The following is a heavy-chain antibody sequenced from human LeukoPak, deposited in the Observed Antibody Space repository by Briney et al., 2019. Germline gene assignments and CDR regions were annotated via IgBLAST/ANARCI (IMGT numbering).Heavy chain of an antibody. J-gene: IGHJ5*02. Sequence: ETLSLTCTVSGVSISSSNSYWGWIRQPPGKGLEWVSGINWNGGSTGYADSVKGRFTISRDNAKNSLYLQMNSLRAEDTALYYCAGMKDNWFDPWGQGTLVTVSS. CDR1: GVSISSSNSY. V-gene: IGHV3-20*04. CDR3: AGMKDNWFDP. CDR2: INWNGGST.